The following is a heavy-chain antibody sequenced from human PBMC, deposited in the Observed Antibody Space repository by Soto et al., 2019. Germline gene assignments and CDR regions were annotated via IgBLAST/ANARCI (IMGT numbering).Heavy chain of an antibody. CDR1: GYTFTSYD. CDR3: ARVSWIQLWHDY. Sequence: ASVKVSCKASGYTFTSYDINWVRQATGQGLEWMGWMNPNSGNTGYAQKFQGRVTMTRNTSISTAYMELSSLRSEDTAVYYCARVSWIQLWHDYWGQGTLVTAPQ. V-gene: IGHV1-8*01. D-gene: IGHD5-18*01. J-gene: IGHJ4*02. CDR2: MNPNSGNT.